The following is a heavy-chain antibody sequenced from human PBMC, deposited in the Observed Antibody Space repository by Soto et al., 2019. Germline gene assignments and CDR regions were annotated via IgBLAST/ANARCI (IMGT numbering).Heavy chain of an antibody. Sequence: GGSLRLSCTASGFTFSHYALHWLRQTPGKGLEWVAYISYHGNTEKYADSVKGRFTISRDNYKKEVYLQMNSLRIEDTAVYYCARVGLNVFRAANDSYNWFEPWGQGTLVTVS. CDR3: ARVGLNVFRAANDSYNWFEP. CDR2: ISYHGNTE. J-gene: IGHJ5*02. CDR1: GFTFSHYA. D-gene: IGHD6-25*01. V-gene: IGHV3-30*04.